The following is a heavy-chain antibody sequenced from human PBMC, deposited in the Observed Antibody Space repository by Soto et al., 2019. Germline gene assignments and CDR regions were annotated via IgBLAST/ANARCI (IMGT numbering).Heavy chain of an antibody. J-gene: IGHJ5*02. D-gene: IGHD3-22*01. CDR3: ARGGYYDHWFDP. CDR2: IYYSGST. Sequence: PSETLSLTCTVSGGSISSGGYYWSWIRQHPGKGLEWIGYIYYSGSTYYNPSLKSRVTISVDTSKNQFSLKLSSVTAADTAVYYCARGGYYDHWFDPWGQGTLVTVSS. V-gene: IGHV4-31*03. CDR1: GGSISSGGYY.